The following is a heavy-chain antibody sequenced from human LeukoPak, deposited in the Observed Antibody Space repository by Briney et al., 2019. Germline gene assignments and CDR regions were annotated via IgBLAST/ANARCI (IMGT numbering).Heavy chain of an antibody. CDR1: GFTFSGSA. CDR2: IRSKANSYAT. D-gene: IGHD2-2*01. J-gene: IGHJ4*02. V-gene: IGHV3-73*01. Sequence: GGSLRLSCAASGFTFSGSAMHWVRQASGKGLEWVGRIRSKANSYATAYAASVKGRFTISRDDSKNTAYLQMNSLKTEDTAVYYCNAHSIVVVPAASGGADYWGQGTLVTASS. CDR3: NAHSIVVVPAASGGADY.